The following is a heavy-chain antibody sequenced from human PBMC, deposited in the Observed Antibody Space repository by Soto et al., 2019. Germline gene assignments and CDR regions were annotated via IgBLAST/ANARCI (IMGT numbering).Heavy chain of an antibody. J-gene: IGHJ6*02. CDR2: IRSKAYGGTT. Sequence: PGGSLRLSCTASGFTFGDYAMSWVRQAPGKGLEWVGFIRSKAYGGTTEYAASVKGRFTISRDDSKSIAYLQMNSLKTEGTAVYYCTRSRVLEWLYHYHYYYYGMDVWGQGTTVTVSS. CDR1: GFTFGDYA. CDR3: TRSRVLEWLYHYHYYYYGMDV. D-gene: IGHD3-3*01. V-gene: IGHV3-49*04.